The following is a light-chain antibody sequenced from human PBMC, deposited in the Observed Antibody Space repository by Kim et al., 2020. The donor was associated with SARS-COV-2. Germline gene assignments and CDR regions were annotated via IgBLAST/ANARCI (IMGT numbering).Light chain of an antibody. Sequence: EIVLTQSPGTLSLSPGERATLSCRASQSVSSSYLAWYHQKPGQAPRLLIYGVSTRATGIPDRFSGSGSGTDFTLTISRLEPEDFAVYYCQQYGSSPFTFGPGTKVDIK. J-gene: IGKJ3*01. CDR2: GVS. CDR1: QSVSSSY. CDR3: QQYGSSPFT. V-gene: IGKV3-20*01.